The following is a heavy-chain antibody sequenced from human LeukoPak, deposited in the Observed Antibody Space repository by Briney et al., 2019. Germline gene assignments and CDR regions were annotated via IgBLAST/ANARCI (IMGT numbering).Heavy chain of an antibody. J-gene: IGHJ4*02. CDR2: INPSGGST. V-gene: IGHV1-46*01. CDR3: AALGATPRDADY. D-gene: IGHD1-26*01. Sequence: GASVKVSCKASGYTFTSYYMHWVRQAPGQGLEWMGIINPSGGSTRYAQKFQGRVTMTRDTSISTAYMELSRLRSDDTAVYYCAALGATPRDADYWGQGTLVTVSS. CDR1: GYTFTSYY.